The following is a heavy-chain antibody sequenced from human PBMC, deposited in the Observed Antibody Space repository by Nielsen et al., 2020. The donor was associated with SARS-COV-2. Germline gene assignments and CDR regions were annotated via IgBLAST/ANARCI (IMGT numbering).Heavy chain of an antibody. CDR1: GFTFSSYA. CDR2: IYSGGSST. Sequence: GESLKISCAASGFTFSSYAMSWVRQAPGKGLEWVSVIYSGGSSTYYADSVKGRFTISRDNSKNTLYLQMNSLRAEDTAVYYCARDFPYSSGWDYYYGMDVWGQGTTVTVSS. J-gene: IGHJ6*02. D-gene: IGHD6-19*01. CDR3: ARDFPYSSGWDYYYGMDV. V-gene: IGHV3-23*03.